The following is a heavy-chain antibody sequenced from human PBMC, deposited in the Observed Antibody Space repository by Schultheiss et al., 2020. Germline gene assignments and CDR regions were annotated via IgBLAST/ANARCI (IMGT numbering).Heavy chain of an antibody. J-gene: IGHJ4*02. CDR3: ARDQSLVVPVD. CDR1: GFTFSSYA. Sequence: GRSLRLSCAASGFTFSSYAMHWVRQAPGKGLEWVAVISYDGSNKYYADSVKGRFTISRDNSKNTLYLQMNSLRAEDTAVYYCARDQSLVVPVDWGQGTLVTGSS. V-gene: IGHV3-30-3*01. CDR2: ISYDGSNK. D-gene: IGHD2-2*01.